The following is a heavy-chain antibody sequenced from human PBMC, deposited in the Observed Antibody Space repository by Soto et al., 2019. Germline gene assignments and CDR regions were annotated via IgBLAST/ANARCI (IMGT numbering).Heavy chain of an antibody. CDR1: GGSISSSSYF. CDR2: IYYSGST. D-gene: IGHD2-15*01. V-gene: IGHV4-39*07. Sequence: SETLSLTCTVSGGSISSSSYFWGWIRQPPGKGLDWIGSIYYSGSTYYNPSLMSRVTISVDTSKNQFSLKLSSVTAADTAVYYCARCASSCSLGFWGQGTLVTVSS. J-gene: IGHJ4*02. CDR3: ARCASSCSLGF.